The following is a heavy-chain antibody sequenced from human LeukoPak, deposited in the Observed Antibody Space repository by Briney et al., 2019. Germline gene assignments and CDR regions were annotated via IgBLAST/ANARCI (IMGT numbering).Heavy chain of an antibody. J-gene: IGHJ6*02. CDR1: GFTFRDHY. Sequence: PGGSLRLSCAASGFTFRDHYMTWIRQAPGKGLEWIAHISNVATYTNYAGSVKGRFTISRDNAKNSLYLQITSLRVEDTAVYYCARPMVPGVVEYFGLDVWGPGTTVIVSS. V-gene: IGHV3-11*03. CDR2: ISNVATYT. D-gene: IGHD3-10*01. CDR3: ARPMVPGVVEYFGLDV.